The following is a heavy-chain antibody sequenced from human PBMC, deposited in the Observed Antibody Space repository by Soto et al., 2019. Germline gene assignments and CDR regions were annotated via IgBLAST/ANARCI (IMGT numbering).Heavy chain of an antibody. J-gene: IGHJ4*02. V-gene: IGHV4-4*02. CDR2: IYHSGST. D-gene: IGHD3-16*01. CDR3: ARGRRGEAYFDS. Sequence: KQSQTLSLTCAVSGVAISSSNWWSWVRQPPGKGLEWIGEIYHSGSTNYNPSLKSLFTISEDTSKNQFSLKLSSVTAADTAVYYCARGRRGEAYFDSWGQGTLVTVSS. CDR1: GVAISSSNW.